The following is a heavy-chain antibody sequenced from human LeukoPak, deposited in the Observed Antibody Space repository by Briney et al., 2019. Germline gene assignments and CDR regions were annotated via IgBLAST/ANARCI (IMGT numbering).Heavy chain of an antibody. J-gene: IGHJ4*02. CDR3: ARVISPGGY. CDR1: GFTFSSYA. CDR2: ISYDGSNK. D-gene: IGHD3-10*01. Sequence: PGGSLRLSCAASGFTFSSYAMHWVRQAPGKGLEWVAVISYDGSNKYYADSVKGRFTISRDNSKNTLHLQMNSLRAEDTAVYYCARVISPGGYWGQGTLVTVSS. V-gene: IGHV3-30-3*01.